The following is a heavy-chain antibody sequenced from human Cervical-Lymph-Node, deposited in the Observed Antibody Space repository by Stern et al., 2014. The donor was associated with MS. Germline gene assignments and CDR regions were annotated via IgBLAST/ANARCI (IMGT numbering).Heavy chain of an antibody. J-gene: IGHJ4*02. D-gene: IGHD3-10*01. CDR1: GGSINNGGFY. V-gene: IGHV4-31*03. CDR3: ARERSGSGTMDY. CDR2: ISYSGST. Sequence: QLQLQESGPGLVKPSQTLSLTCTVSGGSINNGGFYWSWIRQHPGKGLEWIGYISYSGSTYYNPSLNSRVTISRDTSKNQFSLKVNSVTAADTAIYYCARERSGSGTMDYWGQGTLVTVSS.